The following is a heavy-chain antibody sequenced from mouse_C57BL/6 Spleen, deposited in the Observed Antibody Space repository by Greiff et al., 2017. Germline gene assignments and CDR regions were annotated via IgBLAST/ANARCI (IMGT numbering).Heavy chain of an antibody. CDR1: GYTFTSYT. CDR3: ARGGDYAYYYAMDY. V-gene: IGHV1-4*01. D-gene: IGHD2-4*01. CDR2: INPSSGYT. Sequence: QVQLQQSGAELARPGASVKMSCKASGYTFTSYTMHWVKQRPGQGLEWIGYINPSSGYTKYNQKFKDKATLTADKSSSTAYMQLSSLTSEDSAVYYCARGGDYAYYYAMDYWGQGTSVTVSS. J-gene: IGHJ4*01.